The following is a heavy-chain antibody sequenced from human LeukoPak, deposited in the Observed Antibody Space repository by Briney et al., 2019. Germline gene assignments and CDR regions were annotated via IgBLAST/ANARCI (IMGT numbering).Heavy chain of an antibody. CDR2: ISGSGGST. J-gene: IGHJ4*02. CDR3: AKLFNSGYVAFDY. CDR1: GFTFSSYA. V-gene: IGHV3-23*01. Sequence: GGSMRLSCAASGFTFSSYAMSWVRQAPGKGLEWVSAISGSGGSTYYADSVKGRFTISSDNSKNTLYLQMNSLRAEDTAVYYCAKLFNSGYVAFDYWGQGTLVTVSS. D-gene: IGHD5-12*01.